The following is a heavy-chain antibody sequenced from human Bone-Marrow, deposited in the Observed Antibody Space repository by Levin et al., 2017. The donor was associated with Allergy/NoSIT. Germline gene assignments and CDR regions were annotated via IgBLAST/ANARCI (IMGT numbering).Heavy chain of an antibody. J-gene: IGHJ6*03. CDR3: ARLRRSFYYYYMDV. D-gene: IGHD5-12*01. CDR1: GFTFSSYW. Sequence: GGSLRLSCAASGFTFSSYWMSWVRQAPGKGLEWVANIKQDGSEKYYVDSVKGRFTISRDNAKNSLYLQMNSLRAEDTAVYYCARLRRSFYYYYMDVWGKGTTVTVSS. V-gene: IGHV3-7*01. CDR2: IKQDGSEK.